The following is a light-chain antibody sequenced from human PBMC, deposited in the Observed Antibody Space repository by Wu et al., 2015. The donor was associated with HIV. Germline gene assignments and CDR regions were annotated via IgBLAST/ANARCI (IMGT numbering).Light chain of an antibody. CDR2: KSS. CDR3: QQYATYPWT. CDR1: QTITSW. J-gene: IGKJ1*01. V-gene: IGKV1-5*03. Sequence: DIQMTQSPSTLSAFVGDRVTITCRATQTITSWLAWYQQKPGKAPKLLVYKSSSLESGVPSRFSGSGSGTEFTLTMTSLQPDDSATYYCQQYATYPWTFGQGTKVEIK.